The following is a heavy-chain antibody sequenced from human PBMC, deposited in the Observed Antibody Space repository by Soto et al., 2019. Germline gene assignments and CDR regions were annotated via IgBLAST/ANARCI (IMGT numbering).Heavy chain of an antibody. J-gene: IGHJ6*02. CDR3: TLRSMYYYYGMDV. CDR1: GYSFTSYW. V-gene: IGHV5-10-1*01. Sequence: PGESLKISCKGSGYSFTSYWISWVRQMPGKGLEWMGRIDPSDSYTNYSPSFQGHVTISADKSISTAYLQWSSLKASDTAMYYCTLRSMYYYYGMDVWGQGTKVTVSS. CDR2: IDPSDSYT. D-gene: IGHD4-17*01.